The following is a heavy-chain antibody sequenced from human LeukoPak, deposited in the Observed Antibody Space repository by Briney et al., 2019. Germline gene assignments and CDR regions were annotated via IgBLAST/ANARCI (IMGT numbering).Heavy chain of an antibody. Sequence: PGGSLRLSCAASGFTFSSYWMHWVRQAPGKGLVWVSRINPDGSSTSHADSVKGRFTISRDNAKNTLYLQMNSLRAEDTAVYYCARVSIAAPHFDYWGQGTLVTVFS. V-gene: IGHV3-74*01. D-gene: IGHD6-6*01. CDR1: GFTFSSYW. CDR3: ARVSIAAPHFDY. CDR2: INPDGSST. J-gene: IGHJ4*02.